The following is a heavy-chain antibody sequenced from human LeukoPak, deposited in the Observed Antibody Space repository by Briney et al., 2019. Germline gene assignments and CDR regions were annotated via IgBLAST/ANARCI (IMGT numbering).Heavy chain of an antibody. V-gene: IGHV3-9*01. J-gene: IGHJ4*02. CDR3: AKDMGNYYDSSGYAFDY. CDR1: GFTFDDYA. D-gene: IGHD3-22*01. Sequence: PGRSLRLSCAASGFTFDDYAMHWVRQAPGKGLEWVSGISWNSGSIGYADSVKGRFTISRDNAKNSLYLQMNSLRAEDTALYYRAKDMGNYYDSSGYAFDYWGQGTLVTVSS. CDR2: ISWNSGSI.